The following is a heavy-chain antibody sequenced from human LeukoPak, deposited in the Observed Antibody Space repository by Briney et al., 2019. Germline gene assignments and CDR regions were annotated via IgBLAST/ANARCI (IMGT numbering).Heavy chain of an antibody. CDR2: ITPTAGNT. CDR3: LGYCSGGSCYSGGY. CDR1: GFTFSTYA. V-gene: IGHV3-23*01. J-gene: IGHJ4*02. Sequence: GGSLRLSCAASGFTFSTYAMSWVRQAPGKGLEWVSAITPTAGNTYYADSVKGRFTIFRDTSKNTQFLQMNSLRAEDTAVYYCLGYCSGGSCYSGGYWGQGTLVTVSS. D-gene: IGHD2-15*01.